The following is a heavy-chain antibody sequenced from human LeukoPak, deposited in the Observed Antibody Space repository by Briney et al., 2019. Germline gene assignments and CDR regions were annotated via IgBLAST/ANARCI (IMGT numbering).Heavy chain of an antibody. CDR2: ISYDGSNK. CDR3: AKAQLWYYYGSGSSPFDY. J-gene: IGHJ4*02. D-gene: IGHD3-10*01. CDR1: GFTFSSYG. Sequence: GRSLRLSCAASGFTFSSYGMHWVRQAPGKGLEWVAVISYDGSNKYYADSVKGRFTISGDNSKNTLYLQMNSLRAEDTAVYYCAKAQLWYYYGSGSSPFDYWGQGTLVTVSS. V-gene: IGHV3-30*18.